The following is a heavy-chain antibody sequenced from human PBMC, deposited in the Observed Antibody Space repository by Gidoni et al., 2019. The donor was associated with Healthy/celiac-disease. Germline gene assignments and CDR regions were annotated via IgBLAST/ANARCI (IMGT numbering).Heavy chain of an antibody. Sequence: QVQLVESGGGVVQPGRSLRLSCAASGFTFSSYGMHWVRQAPGKGLEWVAVIWYDGSNKYYADSVKGRFTISRDNSKNTLYLQMNSLRAEDTAVYYCARGGRWELERYFDLWGRGILVTVSS. CDR3: ARGGRWELERYFDL. CDR2: IWYDGSNK. V-gene: IGHV3-33*01. D-gene: IGHD1-26*01. CDR1: GFTFSSYG. J-gene: IGHJ2*01.